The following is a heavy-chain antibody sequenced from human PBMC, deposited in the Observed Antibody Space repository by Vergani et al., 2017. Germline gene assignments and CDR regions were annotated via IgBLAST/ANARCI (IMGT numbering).Heavy chain of an antibody. J-gene: IGHJ4*02. CDR2: IYYSGST. V-gene: IGHV4-59*12. CDR1: GGSISSYY. D-gene: IGHD1-7*01. Sequence: QVQLQESGPGLVKPSQTLSLTCTVSGGSISSYYWSWIRQPPGKGLEWIGYIYYSGSTNYNPSLKSRVTISVDTSKNQFSLKLSSVTAADTAVYYCARGRGNYADLDYWGQGTLVTVSS. CDR3: ARGRGNYADLDY.